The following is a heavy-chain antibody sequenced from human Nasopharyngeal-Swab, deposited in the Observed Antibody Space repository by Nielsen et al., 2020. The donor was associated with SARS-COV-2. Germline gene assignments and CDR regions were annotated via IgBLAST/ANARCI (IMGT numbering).Heavy chain of an antibody. V-gene: IGHV1-18*01. D-gene: IGHD3-3*01. CDR3: ARHYDFWSGYLPYYFDY. CDR1: GGTFSSYA. CDR2: ISAYNGNT. Sequence: SVKVSCKASGGTFSSYAISWVRQAPGQGLEWMGWISAYNGNTNYAQKLQGRVTMTTDTSTSTAYMELRSLRSDDTAVYYCARHYDFWSGYLPYYFDYWGQGTLVTVSS. J-gene: IGHJ4*02.